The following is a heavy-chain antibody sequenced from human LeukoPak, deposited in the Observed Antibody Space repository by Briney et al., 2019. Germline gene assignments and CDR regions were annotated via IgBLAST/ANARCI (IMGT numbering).Heavy chain of an antibody. J-gene: IGHJ4*02. CDR1: GYPFTSYG. D-gene: IGHD6-19*01. CDR3: ARGVAGTEMYYFDY. CDR2: ISGHNGKT. Sequence: ASVKVSCKASGYPFTSYGISWVRQAPGQGLEWMGWISGHNGKTNYAQKLQGRVTMTTDTSTSTAYMELRSLRSDDTAVYYCARGVAGTEMYYFDYWGPGTLVTVSS. V-gene: IGHV1-18*01.